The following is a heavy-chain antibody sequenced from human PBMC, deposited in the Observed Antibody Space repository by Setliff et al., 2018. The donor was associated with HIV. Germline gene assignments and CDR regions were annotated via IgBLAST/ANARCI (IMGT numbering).Heavy chain of an antibody. V-gene: IGHV1-18*04. Sequence: ASVKVSCKASGYLFTGYYMHWVRQAPGHGLEWMGYISPYNGDAYYAEKFQGRVTMTTDTSTTAVSMELTNLRSDDTAVYFCARMQAYYNFWRSTYYFDYWGQGTPVTVSS. CDR1: GYLFTGYY. D-gene: IGHD3-3*01. CDR3: ARMQAYYNFWRSTYYFDY. J-gene: IGHJ4*02. CDR2: ISPYNGDA.